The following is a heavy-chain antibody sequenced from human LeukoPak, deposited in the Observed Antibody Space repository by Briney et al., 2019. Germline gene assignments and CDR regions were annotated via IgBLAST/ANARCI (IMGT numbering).Heavy chain of an antibody. Sequence: ASVKVSCKASGYTFTSYAMHWVRQAPGQRLEWMGWINAGNGNTKYSQKFQGRVTITRDTSASTAYVELSSLRSEDTAVYYCARGGGSYFLGLDYWGQGTLVTVSS. V-gene: IGHV1-3*01. CDR1: GYTFTSYA. D-gene: IGHD1-26*01. CDR3: ARGGGSYFLGLDY. CDR2: INAGNGNT. J-gene: IGHJ4*02.